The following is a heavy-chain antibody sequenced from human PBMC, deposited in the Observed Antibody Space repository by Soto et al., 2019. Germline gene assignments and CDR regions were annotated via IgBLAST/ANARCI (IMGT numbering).Heavy chain of an antibody. CDR3: ARDKVAVAGIDY. Sequence: QVQLQESGPGLVKPSQTLSLTCTVSGGSISSGGYYWSWIRQHPGKGLEWIGYIYYSGSTYYNPSPKSRVTISVDTSKNQFSLKLSSVTAADTAVYYCARDKVAVAGIDYWGQGTLVTVSS. V-gene: IGHV4-31*03. CDR1: GGSISSGGYY. CDR2: IYYSGST. J-gene: IGHJ4*02. D-gene: IGHD6-19*01.